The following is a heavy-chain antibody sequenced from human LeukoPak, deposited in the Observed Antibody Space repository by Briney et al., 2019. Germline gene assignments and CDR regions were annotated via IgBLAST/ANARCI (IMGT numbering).Heavy chain of an antibody. CDR2: IYYSGST. Sequence: PSETLSLTCTVSGGSISSGGYYWSWIRQHPGKGLEWIGYIYYSGSTYYNPSLKSRVTISVDTSKNQFSLELSPVTAADTAVYYCARIDGYNQLYYFDYWGQGTLVTVSS. CDR1: GGSISSGGYY. D-gene: IGHD5-24*01. V-gene: IGHV4-31*03. J-gene: IGHJ4*02. CDR3: ARIDGYNQLYYFDY.